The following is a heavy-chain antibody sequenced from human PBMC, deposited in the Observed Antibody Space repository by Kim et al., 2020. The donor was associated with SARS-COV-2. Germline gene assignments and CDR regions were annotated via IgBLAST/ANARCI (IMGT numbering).Heavy chain of an antibody. CDR2: IKQEGSEI. CDR3: ARDRGWHGMDV. D-gene: IGHD3-10*01. J-gene: IGHJ6*02. Sequence: GGSLRLSCAASGFTFSSFWMSWVRQAPGKGLECVANIKQEGSEIYFVDSVKGRFTVSRDNAKNSLYLQMNSLRAEDTAVYFCARDRGWHGMDVWGQGTAVTVSS. V-gene: IGHV3-7*01. CDR1: GFTFSSFW.